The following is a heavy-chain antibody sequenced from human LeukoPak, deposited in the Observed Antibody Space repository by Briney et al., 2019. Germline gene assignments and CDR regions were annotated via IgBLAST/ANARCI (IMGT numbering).Heavy chain of an antibody. CDR3: AKGGYSGYDPVDY. Sequence: PGGSLRLSCAASGFTFDDYAMHWVRQAPGKGLEWVSGISWNSGSIGYADSVKGRFTISRDNAKNSLYLQMNSLRAEDTALYYCAKGGYSGYDPVDYWGQGTLVTASS. J-gene: IGHJ4*02. V-gene: IGHV3-9*01. D-gene: IGHD5-12*01. CDR2: ISWNSGSI. CDR1: GFTFDDYA.